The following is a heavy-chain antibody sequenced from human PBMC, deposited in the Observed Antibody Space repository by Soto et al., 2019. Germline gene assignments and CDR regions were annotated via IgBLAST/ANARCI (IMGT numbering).Heavy chain of an antibody. Sequence: SETLSLTCTVSGGSISSSSYYWGWIRQPPGKGLEWIGSIYYSGSNYYNPSLKSRVTISVDTSKNQFSLKLSSVTAADTAVYYCARHGGTGTTVGFDPWGQGTLVTVSS. J-gene: IGHJ5*02. V-gene: IGHV4-39*01. CDR1: GGSISSSSYY. CDR2: IYYSGSN. D-gene: IGHD1-7*01. CDR3: ARHGGTGTTVGFDP.